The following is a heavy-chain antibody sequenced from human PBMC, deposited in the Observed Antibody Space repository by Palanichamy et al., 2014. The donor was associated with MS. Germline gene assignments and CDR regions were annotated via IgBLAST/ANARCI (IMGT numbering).Heavy chain of an antibody. CDR3: ASKGDPFDY. Sequence: EVQLVESGGGLIQPGGSLRLSCAASGFTVSRNHMSWVRQAPGKGLEWVSVIYSGGNTDYADSVKGRFTISRDNSKNTLYLQMNSLTADDTAVYYCASKGDPFDYWGQGTLVTVSS. J-gene: IGHJ4*02. CDR1: GFTVSRNH. V-gene: IGHV3-53*01. CDR2: IYSGGNT. D-gene: IGHD2-21*02.